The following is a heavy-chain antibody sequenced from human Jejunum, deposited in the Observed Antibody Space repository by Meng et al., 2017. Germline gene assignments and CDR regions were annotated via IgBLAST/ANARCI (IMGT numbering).Heavy chain of an antibody. CDR2: INPNSGDT. CDR3: ASGVLITDFYFYGMDG. V-gene: IGHV1-2*02. CDR1: GYTFTDYY. J-gene: IGHJ6*02. Sequence: ASVKVSCKASGYTFTDYYVHWVRQAPGQGLEWVGWINPNSGDTHYAQNFQGRVTLTRDTSISTAYMELSGLRSDDSALYYCASGVLITDFYFYGMDGWGQGTTVTSP. D-gene: IGHD2-8*01.